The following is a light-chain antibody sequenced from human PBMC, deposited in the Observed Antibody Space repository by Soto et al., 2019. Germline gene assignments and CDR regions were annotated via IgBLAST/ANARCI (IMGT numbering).Light chain of an antibody. V-gene: IGLV1-40*01. CDR1: SSNIGAGYD. CDR3: QSYDSSLSGYV. CDR2: GNS. Sequence: QSVLTQPLSVSGAPGQKVTICCTGSSSNIGAGYDVNWYHQLPGTAPKLLIHGNSNRPSGVPDRFSGSKSGTSASLAITGLQAEDEADYFCQSYDSSLSGYVFGTGTKLTVL. J-gene: IGLJ1*01.